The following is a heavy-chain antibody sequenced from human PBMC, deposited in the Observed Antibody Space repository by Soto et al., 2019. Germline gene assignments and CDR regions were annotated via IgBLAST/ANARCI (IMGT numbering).Heavy chain of an antibody. V-gene: IGHV1-69*13. CDR1: GGTFSSYA. D-gene: IGHD6-13*01. Sequence: ASVKVSCKASGGTFSSYAISWVRQAPGQGLEWMGGIIPIFGTANYAQKFQGRVTITADESTSTAYMELSSLRSEDTAVYYCARSTLRIAAAGPYYYYYGMDVWRQGTTVTVSS. J-gene: IGHJ6*02. CDR3: ARSTLRIAAAGPYYYYYGMDV. CDR2: IIPIFGTA.